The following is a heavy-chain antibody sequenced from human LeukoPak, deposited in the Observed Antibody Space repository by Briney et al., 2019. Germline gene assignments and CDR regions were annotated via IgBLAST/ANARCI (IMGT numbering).Heavy chain of an antibody. CDR3: TRDTGTTGEVKFDP. V-gene: IGHV4-38-2*02. Sequence: SETLSLTCTVSGYSISSGYYWGWIRQPPGKGLEWIGRIYTSGSTTYNPSLKSRVTMSVDTSKNQFSLKLSSVTAADTAVYYCTRDTGTTGEVKFDPWGQGTLVTVSS. CDR1: GYSISSGYY. J-gene: IGHJ5*02. D-gene: IGHD4-17*01. CDR2: IYTSGST.